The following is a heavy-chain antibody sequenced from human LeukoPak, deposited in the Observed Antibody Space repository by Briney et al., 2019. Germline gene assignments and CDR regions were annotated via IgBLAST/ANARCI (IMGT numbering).Heavy chain of an antibody. J-gene: IGHJ5*02. CDR3: ASTVVPGSTCIDA. CDR2: ISGSGSII. V-gene: IGHV3-48*03. Sequence: PGGSLRLYCAASGFTFSSYEMNWVRQAPGKGLELVSYISGSGSIIYYADSVKGRFTISRDNAKNSLYLQMNSLRAEDTAVYYCASTVVPGSTCIDAWGQGTLVTVSS. D-gene: IGHD2-2*01. CDR1: GFTFSSYE.